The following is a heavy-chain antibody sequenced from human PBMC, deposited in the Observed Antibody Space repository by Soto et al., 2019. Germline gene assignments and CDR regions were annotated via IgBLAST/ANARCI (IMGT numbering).Heavy chain of an antibody. D-gene: IGHD6-19*01. V-gene: IGHV1-69*13. Sequence: GSSVNVSCKASGGTFSSYAISWVRQAPGQGLEWMGGIIPIFGTANYAQKFQGRVTITADESTSTAYMELSSLRSEDTAVYYCARDTLGIAVAGRFDPWGQGTLVTVSS. J-gene: IGHJ5*02. CDR3: ARDTLGIAVAGRFDP. CDR1: GGTFSSYA. CDR2: IIPIFGTA.